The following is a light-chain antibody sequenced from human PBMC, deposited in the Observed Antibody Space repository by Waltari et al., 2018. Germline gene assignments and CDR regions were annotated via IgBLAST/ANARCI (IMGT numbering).Light chain of an antibody. Sequence: DIQMTQSPSTLSASVGDRVTITCRASQIISGWLAWYQQQPGKAPKLLIHKASVLESGVPSRFSGSGSGAGIEFTLTISSLQPDDFATYHCQQYSNCPWTFGQGTRVEIK. CDR3: QQYSNCPWT. J-gene: IGKJ1*01. V-gene: IGKV1-5*03. CDR1: QIISGW. CDR2: KAS.